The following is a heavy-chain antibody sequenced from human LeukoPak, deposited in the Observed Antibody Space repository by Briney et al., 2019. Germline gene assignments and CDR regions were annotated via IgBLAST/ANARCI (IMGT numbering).Heavy chain of an antibody. Sequence: PGGSPRLSCAASGFTFDDYAMHWVRQAPGKGLEWVSGISWNSGSIGYADSVKGRFTISRDNAKNSLYLQMNSLRAEDTALYYCAKDLYSSSSGFDYWGQGTLVTVSS. CDR1: GFTFDDYA. CDR2: ISWNSGSI. J-gene: IGHJ4*02. V-gene: IGHV3-9*01. D-gene: IGHD6-6*01. CDR3: AKDLYSSSSGFDY.